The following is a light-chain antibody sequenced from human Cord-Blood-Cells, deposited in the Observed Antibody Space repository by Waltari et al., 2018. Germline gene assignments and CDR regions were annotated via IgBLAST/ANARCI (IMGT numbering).Light chain of an antibody. CDR1: VLATKY. CDR3: YSAADNNLV. CDR2: KDS. J-gene: IGLJ3*02. V-gene: IGLV3-27*01. Sequence: SYELTQPSSVSVSPGQTARLTCSGDVLATKYARWFQQKPGQAPVLVIYKDSERPSGIPERFSGSSSGTTVTLTISGAQVEDEADYYCYSAADNNLVFGGGTKLTVL.